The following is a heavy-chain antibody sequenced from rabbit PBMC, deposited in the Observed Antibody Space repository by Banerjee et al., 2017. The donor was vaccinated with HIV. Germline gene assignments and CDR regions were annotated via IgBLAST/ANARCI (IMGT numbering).Heavy chain of an antibody. D-gene: IGHD2-1*01. CDR3: AREGDYAFKL. CDR1: GFSFSSSYY. V-gene: IGHV1S45*01. Sequence: QEQLEESGGDLVKPGASLTLTCTASGFSFSSSYYMCWVRQAPGKGLEWIACIDAGSSDGTYYATWAKGRFTISKPSSTTVTLQMTSLTAADTATHFCAREGDYAFKLWGQGTLVTVS. J-gene: IGHJ4*01. CDR2: IDAGSSDGT.